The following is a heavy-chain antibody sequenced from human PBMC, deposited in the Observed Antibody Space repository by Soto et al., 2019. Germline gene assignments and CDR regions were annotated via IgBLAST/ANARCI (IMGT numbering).Heavy chain of an antibody. CDR2: IYFRGNT. D-gene: IGHD5-18*01. V-gene: IGHV4-39*07. CDR3: AIDLYSYGFPTLQPMYAFDI. J-gene: IGHJ3*02. Sequence: SETLSLTCSVSGDSINSDKYYWGWIRQPPGKGLEWIGSIYFRGNTYYNPSLQSRVTISLDTSKNQFSLKLSSVTAADTAVYYCAIDLYSYGFPTLQPMYAFDIWGQGTMVTVSS. CDR1: GDSINSDKYY.